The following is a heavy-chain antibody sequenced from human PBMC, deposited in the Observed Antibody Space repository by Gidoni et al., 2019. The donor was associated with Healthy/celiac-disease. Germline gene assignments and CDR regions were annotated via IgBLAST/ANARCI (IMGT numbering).Heavy chain of an antibody. D-gene: IGHD3-22*01. V-gene: IGHV4-34*01. CDR3: ARAPTYYYDSSGYYYLSYFDY. J-gene: IGHJ4*02. Sequence: QVQLQQWGAGLLKPSETLSLTCAVYGGSFSGYYWSWIRQPPGKGLEWIGEINHSGSTNYNPSLKSRVTISVDTSKNQFSLKLSSVTAADTAVYYCARAPTYYYDSSGYYYLSYFDYWDQGTLVTVSS. CDR1: GGSFSGYY. CDR2: INHSGST.